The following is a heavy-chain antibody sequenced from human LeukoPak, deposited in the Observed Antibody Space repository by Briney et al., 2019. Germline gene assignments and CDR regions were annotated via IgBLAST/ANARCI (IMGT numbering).Heavy chain of an antibody. J-gene: IGHJ4*02. D-gene: IGHD3-10*01. CDR3: ARVGRSYGSGTYLDY. CDR2: MYYSGNT. CDR1: GGSISSGDYY. V-gene: IGHV4-30-4*01. Sequence: SETLSLTCTVSGGSISSGDYYWSWIRQPPGKGLEWIGYMYYSGNTYYNPSLKSRVSISVDTSKNQFSLKLSSVTAADTAVYYCARVGRSYGSGTYLDYWGQGTLVTVSS.